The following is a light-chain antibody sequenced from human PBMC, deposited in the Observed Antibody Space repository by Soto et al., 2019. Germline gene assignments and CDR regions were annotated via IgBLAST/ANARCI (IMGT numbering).Light chain of an antibody. CDR2: GVS. Sequence: EIVMTQSPVTLSVSPGERATLSCRASQSVRSTYLAWYQQKPGQAPRLLIFGVSNRAAGIPARFSGSGSGTEFTLTISSLQSEDFAVYYCQQYGDWPVTFGGGTIVDIK. J-gene: IGKJ4*01. V-gene: IGKV3-15*01. CDR3: QQYGDWPVT. CDR1: QSVRSTY.